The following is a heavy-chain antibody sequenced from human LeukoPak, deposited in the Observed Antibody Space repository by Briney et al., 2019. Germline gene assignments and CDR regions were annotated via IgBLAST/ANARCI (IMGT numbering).Heavy chain of an antibody. CDR3: ARGVLRYFDWLLSGEDYFDY. CDR1: GGSISSGDYY. V-gene: IGHV4-30-4*01. D-gene: IGHD3-9*01. J-gene: IGHJ4*02. CDR2: IYYSGST. Sequence: PSQTLSLTCTVSGGSISSGDYYWSWIRQPPGKGLEWIGYIYYSGSTYYNPSLKSRVTISVDTSKNQFSLKLSPVTAADTAVYYCARGVLRYFDWLLSGEDYFDYWGQGTLVTVSS.